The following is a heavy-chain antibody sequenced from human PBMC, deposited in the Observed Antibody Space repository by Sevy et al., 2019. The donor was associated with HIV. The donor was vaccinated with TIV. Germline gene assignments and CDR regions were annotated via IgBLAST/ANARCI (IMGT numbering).Heavy chain of an antibody. J-gene: IGHJ4*02. V-gene: IGHV1-24*01. CDR3: AITKDYYDNSGYPFDY. CDR1: GYTLTKLS. D-gene: IGHD3-22*01. CDR2: FDPEDGET. Sequence: ASVKVSCKVSGYTLTKLSMHWVRQAPGKGLEWMGTFDPEDGETIYAQKFQGRVPMTEDTSIDTAYMELSSLRSEDTAVFYCAITKDYYDNSGYPFDYWGQGTLVTVSS.